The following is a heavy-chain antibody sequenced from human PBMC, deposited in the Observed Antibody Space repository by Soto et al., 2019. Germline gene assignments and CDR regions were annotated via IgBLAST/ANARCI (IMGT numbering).Heavy chain of an antibody. CDR1: GYTFTRSR. V-gene: IGHV1-18*01. D-gene: IGHD5-12*01. Sequence: ASVXVSCKASGYTFTRSRISWARQAPGQGPGWMGWSNTHXGDTNXAQTVKGRVTXXKDTSTSXXYMELRRLRSDDTSVYYCAREGVAPYYCYGMDIWGQETPVTVSS. CDR2: SNTHXGDT. CDR3: AREGVAPYYCYGMDI. J-gene: IGHJ6*02.